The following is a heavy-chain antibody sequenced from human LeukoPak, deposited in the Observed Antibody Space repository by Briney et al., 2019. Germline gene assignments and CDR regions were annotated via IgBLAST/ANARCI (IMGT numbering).Heavy chain of an antibody. V-gene: IGHV3-7*05. D-gene: IGHD5/OR15-5a*01. CDR1: GFTFSSYW. CDR3: ARGLYRVYKGDYFDY. Sequence: GGSLRLSCAASGFTFSSYWMSWVRQAPGKGLEWVANIKQDGSEEYYVDSVKGRFTISRDNAKNSLYLQMNSLRVEDTAVYYCARGLYRVYKGDYFDYWGQGTLVTVSS. J-gene: IGHJ4*02. CDR2: IKQDGSEE.